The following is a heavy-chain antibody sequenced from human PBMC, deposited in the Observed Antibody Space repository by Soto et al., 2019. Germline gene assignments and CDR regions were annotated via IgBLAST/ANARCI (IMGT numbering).Heavy chain of an antibody. J-gene: IGHJ4*02. V-gene: IGHV1-2*04. CDR2: INPKSGGT. CDR3: ARANFGSGSHYPYFDY. Sequence: ASVKVSRKTSVYTITGYYMHRVSLTNRQGLEWMGWINPKSGGTNYAQDFQGWVTMTRDTFISTAYMELSRLRSYDTAVYYCARANFGSGSHYPYFDYWGQGTLVTVSS. CDR1: VYTITGYY. D-gene: IGHD3-10*01.